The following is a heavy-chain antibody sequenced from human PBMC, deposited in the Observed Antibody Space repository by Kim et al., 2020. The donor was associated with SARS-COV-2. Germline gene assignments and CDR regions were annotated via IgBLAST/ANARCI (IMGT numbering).Heavy chain of an antibody. CDR1: GFTFSSYD. Sequence: GGSLRLSCAASGFTFSSYDMHWVRQATGKGPEWVSAIGTAGDPYYPGSVKGRFTISRENAKNSLYLQMNSLRAGDTAVYYCARGMVRGVPAAFWYFDLWGRGTLVTVSS. CDR2: IGTAGDP. CDR3: ARGMVRGVPAAFWYFDL. V-gene: IGHV3-13*05. J-gene: IGHJ2*01. D-gene: IGHD3-10*01.